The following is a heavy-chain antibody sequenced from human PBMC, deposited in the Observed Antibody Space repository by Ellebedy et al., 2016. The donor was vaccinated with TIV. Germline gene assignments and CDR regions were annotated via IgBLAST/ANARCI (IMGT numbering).Heavy chain of an antibody. D-gene: IGHD3-9*01. V-gene: IGHV3-7*01. Sequence: GESLKISCAGSGFTFSSYWMRWVRQAPGQVLEWVANITPDGGGKYYVDSVKGRFTISRDNADKSLYLQLTSPRGEDTAVYYCARETNYEILTGYYPLGYWGQGTLVTVSS. CDR2: ITPDGGGK. J-gene: IGHJ4*02. CDR3: ARETNYEILTGYYPLGY. CDR1: GFTFSSYW.